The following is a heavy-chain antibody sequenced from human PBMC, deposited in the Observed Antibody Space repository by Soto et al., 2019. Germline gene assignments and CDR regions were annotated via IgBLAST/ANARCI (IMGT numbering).Heavy chain of an antibody. Sequence: SETLSLTCSVSGASIRSGGFYWSWLRQSPGKGLEWIGHIYYTGSTFVSPSLKGRFTISLDTSKNQFSLDLSSVTAADTAMYYCARIEMASIKWGRGTLVTVSS. CDR1: GASIRSGGFY. CDR2: IYYTGST. V-gene: IGHV4-31*03. CDR3: ARIEMASIK. J-gene: IGHJ4*02. D-gene: IGHD5-12*01.